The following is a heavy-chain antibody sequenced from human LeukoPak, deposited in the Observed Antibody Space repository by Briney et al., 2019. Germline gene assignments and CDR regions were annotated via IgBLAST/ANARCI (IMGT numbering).Heavy chain of an antibody. CDR2: IWYDGSNK. V-gene: IGHV3-33*06. CDR1: GFTFSSYG. Sequence: PGRSLRLSCAASGFTFSSYGMHWVRQAPGKGLEWVAVIWYDGSNKYYADSVKGRFTISRDNSKNTLYLQMNSLRAEDTAVYYCAKDWFYGGLDAFDIWGQGTMVTVSS. D-gene: IGHD4-23*01. J-gene: IGHJ3*02. CDR3: AKDWFYGGLDAFDI.